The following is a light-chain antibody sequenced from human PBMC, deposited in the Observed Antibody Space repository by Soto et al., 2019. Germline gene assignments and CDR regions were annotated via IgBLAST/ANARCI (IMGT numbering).Light chain of an antibody. J-gene: IGKJ1*01. CDR1: KSIRHY. CDR3: QHHKSYSQT. V-gene: IGKV1-5*01. Sequence: DIQMTQSPPTLSASVGDRVTITCRASKSIRHYLAWYQQMPGKAPKLLIYGASTLQSGVTSRFSGSGSGTEGTLTISSLQPDDFGTDFCQHHKSYSQTFGQGTKVEIK. CDR2: GAS.